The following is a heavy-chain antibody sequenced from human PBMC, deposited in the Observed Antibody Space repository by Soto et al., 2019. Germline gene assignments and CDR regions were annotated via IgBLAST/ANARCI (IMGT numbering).Heavy chain of an antibody. CDR1: GGYNRSGGYY. Sequence: SETLSLTCTVSGGYNRSGGYYWTWIRQDPGTGPEWIGNIFYSGSTYYTPSLKSRVTISVETSKNQFSLNLSAVTAADTAVYFCARSYYYSVGIHWVDPWGQGTLVTVSS. J-gene: IGHJ5*02. CDR2: IFYSGST. D-gene: IGHD2-15*01. V-gene: IGHV4-31*03. CDR3: ARSYYYSVGIHWVDP.